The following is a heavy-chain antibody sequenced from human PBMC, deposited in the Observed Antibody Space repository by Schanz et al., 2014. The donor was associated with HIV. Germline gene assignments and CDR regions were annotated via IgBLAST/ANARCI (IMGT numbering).Heavy chain of an antibody. CDR3: ARDRMVYAQAPLYYFDY. CDR1: GFTFSNYG. Sequence: QVQLVESGGGVVQPGRSLKLSCAASGFTFSNYGMHWVRQAPGKGLEWVAVIWYDGSNKYYADSVKGRFTISRDNSKNTLYLQMNSLRAEDTAVYYCARDRMVYAQAPLYYFDYWGQGTLVTVSS. V-gene: IGHV3-33*08. CDR2: IWYDGSNK. J-gene: IGHJ4*02. D-gene: IGHD2-8*01.